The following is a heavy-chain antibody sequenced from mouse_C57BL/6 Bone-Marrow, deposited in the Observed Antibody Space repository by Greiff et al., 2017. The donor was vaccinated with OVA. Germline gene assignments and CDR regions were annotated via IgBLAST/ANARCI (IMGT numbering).Heavy chain of an antibody. J-gene: IGHJ2*01. CDR1: GYTFTSYW. V-gene: IGHV1-50*01. CDR3: AKLGRDY. CDR2: IDPSDSYT. D-gene: IGHD4-1*01. Sequence: VQLQQPGAELVKPEASVKLSCKASGYTFTSYWMQWVKQRPGQGLEWIGEIDPSDSYTNYNQKFKGKATLTVDTSSSTAYMQLSSLTSEDSAVYYCAKLGRDYWGQGTTLTVSS.